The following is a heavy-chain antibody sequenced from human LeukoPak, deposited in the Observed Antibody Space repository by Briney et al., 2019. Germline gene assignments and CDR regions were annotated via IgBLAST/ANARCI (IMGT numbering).Heavy chain of an antibody. CDR3: GYDSSGYYSPFDY. CDR1: GGSISSSSYY. V-gene: IGHV4-39*01. D-gene: IGHD3-22*01. CDR2: IYYSGST. Sequence: PSETLSLTCTVSGGSISSSSYYWGWIRQLPGKGLEWIGSIYYSGSTYYNPSLKSRVTISVDTSKNQFSLKLSSVTAADTAVYYCGYDSSGYYSPFDYWGQGTLVTVSS. J-gene: IGHJ4*02.